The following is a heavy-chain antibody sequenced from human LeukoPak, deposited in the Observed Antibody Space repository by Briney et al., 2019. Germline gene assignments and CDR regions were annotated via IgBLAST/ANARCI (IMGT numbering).Heavy chain of an antibody. CDR1: GYTFNTYG. D-gene: IGHD3-9*01. J-gene: IGHJ4*02. CDR3: ARAPYDILTGYFLFDS. CDR2: ISAYNGNT. Sequence: VASVKVSCKASGYTFNTYGISWVRQAPGQGLEWMGWISAYNGNTNYAQKVQGRVTMTSDTSTSTAYMELRSLRSDDTAVYYCARAPYDILTGYFLFDSWGQGTLITVSS. V-gene: IGHV1-18*01.